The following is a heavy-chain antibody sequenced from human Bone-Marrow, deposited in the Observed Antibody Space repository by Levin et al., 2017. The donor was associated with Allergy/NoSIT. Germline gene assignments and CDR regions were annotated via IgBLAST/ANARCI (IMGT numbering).Heavy chain of an antibody. CDR2: IHYTGST. J-gene: IGHJ5*02. V-gene: IGHV4-59*11. CDR1: GGSISPHY. Sequence: SETLSLTCTVSGGSISPHYWSWIRRPPGKGLEWIGYIHYTGSTKYNPSLKSRVTISLDMSKNQFSLNLMSVTAADTGLYFCAKTADHFTWFATWGQGTLVTVSS. D-gene: IGHD1-1*01. CDR3: AKTADHFTWFAT.